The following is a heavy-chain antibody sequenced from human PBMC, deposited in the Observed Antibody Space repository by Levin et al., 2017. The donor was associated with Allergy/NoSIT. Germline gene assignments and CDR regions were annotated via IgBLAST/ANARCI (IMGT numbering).Heavy chain of an antibody. CDR3: ARDDSSRSNRRGMDV. J-gene: IGHJ6*02. D-gene: IGHD6-13*01. V-gene: IGHV3-33*01. Sequence: GGSLRLSCAASGFTFSSYGMHWVRQAPGKGLEWVAVIWYDGSNKYYADSVKGRFTISRDNSKNTLYLQMNSLRAEDTAVYYCARDDSSRSNRRGMDVWGQGTTVTVSS. CDR2: IWYDGSNK. CDR1: GFTFSSYG.